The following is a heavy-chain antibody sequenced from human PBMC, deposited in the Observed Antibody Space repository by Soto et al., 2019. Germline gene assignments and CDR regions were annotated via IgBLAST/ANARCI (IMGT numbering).Heavy chain of an antibody. CDR1: GGSFSGYY. J-gene: IGHJ6*02. Sequence: SETLSLTCAVYGGSFSGYYWSWIRQPPGKGLEWIGYIYYSGSTNYNPSLKSRVTISVDTSKNQFSLKLSSVTAADTAVYYCARGSGFYYYYYGMDVWGQGTTVTVSS. V-gene: IGHV4-34*01. CDR2: IYYSGST. D-gene: IGHD3-10*01. CDR3: ARGSGFYYYYYGMDV.